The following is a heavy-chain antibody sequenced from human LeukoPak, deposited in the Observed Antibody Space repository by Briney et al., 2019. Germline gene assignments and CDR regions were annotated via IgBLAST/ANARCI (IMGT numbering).Heavy chain of an antibody. D-gene: IGHD2-15*01. Sequence: GGSLRLSCAASGFIFSSYSMTWVRQAPGKGLEWVSYISSRSDTIYYADSVKGRFIISRDNAKNSLYLQMNSLRAEDTAVYYCARPHCSGATCYSRYFDGWGQGTLVTVSS. J-gene: IGHJ4*02. CDR1: GFIFSSYS. CDR3: ARPHCSGATCYSRYFDG. V-gene: IGHV3-48*01. CDR2: ISSRSDTI.